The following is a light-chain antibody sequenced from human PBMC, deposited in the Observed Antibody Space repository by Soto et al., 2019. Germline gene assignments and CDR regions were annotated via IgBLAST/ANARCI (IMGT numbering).Light chain of an antibody. CDR3: QQYNNWPQT. CDR1: QSVSSN. V-gene: IGKV3-15*01. J-gene: IGKJ1*01. Sequence: EIVMTQSPATLSVSPGERATLSCRASQSVSSNLAWYQQKPGQAPRLLIYCASTRATGIPARFSGSGSGTEFTLTISSLQSEYFAVYYCQQYNNWPQTFGQGTKVEIK. CDR2: CAS.